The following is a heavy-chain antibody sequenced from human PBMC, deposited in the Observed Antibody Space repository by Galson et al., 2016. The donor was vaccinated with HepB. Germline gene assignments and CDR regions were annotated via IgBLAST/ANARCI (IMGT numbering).Heavy chain of an antibody. CDR1: GGSFTSFA. V-gene: IGHV1-69*05. D-gene: IGHD3-3*01. Sequence: SVKVSCKASGGSFTSFALSWVRQAPGQGLEWMGGIVPVYVTPIYAQNFQDRVTITTDESATTAYMELSSLRSDDTAVYYCARGGYYDPFNYWGQGILATVSS. CDR3: ARGGYYDPFNY. J-gene: IGHJ4*02. CDR2: IVPVYVTP.